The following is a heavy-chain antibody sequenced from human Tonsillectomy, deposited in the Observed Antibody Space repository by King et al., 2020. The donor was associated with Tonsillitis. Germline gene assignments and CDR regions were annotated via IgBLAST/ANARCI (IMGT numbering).Heavy chain of an antibody. CDR1: GFTFSSYG. V-gene: IGHV3-33*01. D-gene: IGHD2-2*02. CDR2: IWYDGSNK. J-gene: IGHJ3*02. Sequence: VQLVESGGGVVQPGRSLRLSCAASGFTFSSYGMHWVRQAPGKGLEWVAVIWYDGSNKYYADSVKGRFTISRDNSKNTLYLQMNSLRAEDTAVYYWARGSYCSSTSCYRDAFDIWGQGTMVTVSS. CDR3: ARGSYCSSTSCYRDAFDI.